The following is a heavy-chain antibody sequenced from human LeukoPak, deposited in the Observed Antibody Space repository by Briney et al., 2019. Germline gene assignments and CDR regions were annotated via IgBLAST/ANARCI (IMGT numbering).Heavy chain of an antibody. V-gene: IGHV4-59*01. CDR3: ARTSENYSSSYLGY. CDR2: IYYSGST. D-gene: IGHD6-6*01. Sequence: SGTLSLTCTVSGGSISSYYWSWIRQPPGKGLEWIGYIYYSGSTNYNPSLKSRVTISVDTSKNQFSLKLSSVTAADTAVHYCARTSENYSSSYLGYWGQGTLVTVSS. J-gene: IGHJ4*02. CDR1: GGSISSYY.